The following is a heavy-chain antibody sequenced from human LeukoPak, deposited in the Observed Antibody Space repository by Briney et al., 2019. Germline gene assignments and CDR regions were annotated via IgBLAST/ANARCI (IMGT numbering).Heavy chain of an antibody. V-gene: IGHV5-51*01. CDR1: GYSFTSYW. J-gene: IGHJ4*02. CDR2: IYPGDPDT. CDR3: ARRYGSGSYYNVYYFDY. Sequence: GESLQISCKGSGYSFTSYWIGWVRQMPGKGLEWMGIIYPGDPDTRYSPSFQGQVTISADKSISTAYLQWSSLKASDTAMYYCARRYGSGSYYNVYYFDYWGQGTLVTVSS. D-gene: IGHD3-10*01.